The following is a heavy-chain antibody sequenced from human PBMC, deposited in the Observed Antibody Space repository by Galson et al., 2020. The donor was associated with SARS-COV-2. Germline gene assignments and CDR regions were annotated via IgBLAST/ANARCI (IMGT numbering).Heavy chain of an antibody. J-gene: IGHJ5*02. Sequence: GEALKIYCEASGFPFNDHYMDWVRQAPGKRPEWVGRTKTKATGYATEYAASAKGRFTVSRDDSKNSLYLQMNSLQTEDTAMYYCARALKYTTKWYSFDLWGQGTLVTVSS. CDR3: ARALKYTTKWYSFDL. D-gene: IGHD1-26*01. CDR2: TKTKATGYAT. CDR1: GFPFNDHY. V-gene: IGHV3-72*01.